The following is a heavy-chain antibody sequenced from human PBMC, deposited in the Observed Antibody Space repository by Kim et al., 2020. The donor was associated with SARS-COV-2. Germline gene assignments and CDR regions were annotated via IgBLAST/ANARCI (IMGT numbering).Heavy chain of an antibody. Sequence: DSVKGRFTISGDNSKNTLYLQMNSLRAEATAVYYCAKDLTYGSGVGAFDIWGQGTMVTVSS. J-gene: IGHJ3*02. D-gene: IGHD3-10*01. CDR3: AKDLTYGSGVGAFDI. V-gene: IGHV3-23*01.